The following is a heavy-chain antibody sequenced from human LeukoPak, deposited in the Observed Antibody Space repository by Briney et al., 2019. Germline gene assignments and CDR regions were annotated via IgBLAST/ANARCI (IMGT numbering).Heavy chain of an antibody. V-gene: IGHV1-46*01. D-gene: IGHD3-3*01. CDR3: ARDPQLRFWSGKKGSPYFDY. Sequence: ASVKVSCKASGYTFTSYYMHWVRQAPGQGLEWMGIINPSGGSTSYAQKFQGSVTMTRDTSTSTVYMELSSLRSEDTDVYYCARDPQLRFWSGKKGSPYFDYWGQGTLVTVSS. CDR2: INPSGGST. J-gene: IGHJ4*02. CDR1: GYTFTSYY.